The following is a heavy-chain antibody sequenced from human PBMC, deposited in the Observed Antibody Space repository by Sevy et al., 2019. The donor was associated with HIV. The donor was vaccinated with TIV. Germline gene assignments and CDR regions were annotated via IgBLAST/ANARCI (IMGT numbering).Heavy chain of an antibody. Sequence: GGSLRLSCAASGFIFYNYAMNWVRQAPGKGLEWVSTIFRSGDTTYYADSVKGRFTISRDNSKNTLYLQMNGLRTEDTALYYCAGARYDSGGSSDAFDIWGQGTMVTVSS. J-gene: IGHJ3*02. V-gene: IGHV3-23*01. CDR1: GFIFYNYA. CDR3: AGARYDSGGSSDAFDI. CDR2: IFRSGDTT. D-gene: IGHD3-22*01.